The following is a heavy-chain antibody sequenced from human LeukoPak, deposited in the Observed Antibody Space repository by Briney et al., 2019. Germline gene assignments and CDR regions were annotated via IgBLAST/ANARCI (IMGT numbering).Heavy chain of an antibody. V-gene: IGHV3-23*01. CDR2: ISGSDDST. Sequence: GGSLRLSCAASGFSFSTYAMNWVRQAPGKGLEWVSAISGSDDSTYHAESVKGRFTISRDNSKNTLLLQMNSLRVEDTAVYYCAKFACTSTSCYNNFWGQGTLVTVSS. CDR1: GFSFSTYA. D-gene: IGHD2-2*02. CDR3: AKFACTSTSCYNNF. J-gene: IGHJ1*01.